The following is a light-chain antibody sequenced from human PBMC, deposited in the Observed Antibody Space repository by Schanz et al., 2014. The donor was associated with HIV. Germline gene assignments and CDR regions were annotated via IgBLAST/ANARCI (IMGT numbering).Light chain of an antibody. CDR1: RSNNGNNF. CDR3: GTWDSSLRAVV. V-gene: IGLV1-51*01. Sequence: QSVLTQPPSVSAAPGQTVTISCSGSRSNNGNNFVSWYQQFPGRAPQVLTYNDDNRHSSTPGRFSASKSGTSATLGITGLQIGDEADYYCGTWDSSLRAVVFGGGTKLTVL. CDR2: NDD. J-gene: IGLJ3*02.